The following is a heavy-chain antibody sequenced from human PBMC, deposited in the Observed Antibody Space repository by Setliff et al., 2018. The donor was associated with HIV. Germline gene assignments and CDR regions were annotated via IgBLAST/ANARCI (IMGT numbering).Heavy chain of an antibody. CDR1: GFTFSNYA. CDR3: ARAFSGYYFDY. CDR2: ISSSGGTI. Sequence: PGGSLRLSCAASGFTFSNYAMNWVRQAPGKGLEWVSYISSSGGTIYYADSVKGRFTISRDNAKKSLYLQMNSLRADDTAVYYCARAFSGYYFDYWGQGTLVTVSS. D-gene: IGHD3-3*01. J-gene: IGHJ4*02. V-gene: IGHV3-48*03.